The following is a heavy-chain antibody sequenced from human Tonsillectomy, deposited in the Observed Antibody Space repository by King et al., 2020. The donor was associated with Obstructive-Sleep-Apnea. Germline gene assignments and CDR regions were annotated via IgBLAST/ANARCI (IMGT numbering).Heavy chain of an antibody. CDR2: IKQDGSEK. V-gene: IGHV3-7*03. Sequence: VQLVESGGGLVQPGGSLRLSCAASGFTFSSYWMSWVRQAPGKGLEWVANIKQDGSEKYYVDSVKGRFTISRDNAKNSLYLQMNSLRAEDTAVYYCARESVAAADAFDIWGQGTMVTVSS. CDR1: GFTFSSYW. CDR3: ARESVAAADAFDI. D-gene: IGHD6-13*01. J-gene: IGHJ3*02.